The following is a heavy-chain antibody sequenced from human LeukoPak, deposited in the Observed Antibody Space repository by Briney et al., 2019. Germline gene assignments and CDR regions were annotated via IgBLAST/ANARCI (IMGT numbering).Heavy chain of an antibody. V-gene: IGHV3-23*01. CDR2: ISGSGAST. J-gene: IGHJ4*02. D-gene: IGHD3-22*01. CDR3: AREPYYYDSSPFDY. Sequence: GGSLRLSCVASGFTFSNHAMNWVRQAPGKGPEWVSAISGSGASTYYADSVKGRLTISRDNAKNTLYLQMNSLRAEDTAVYYCAREPYYYDSSPFDYWGQGTLVTVSS. CDR1: GFTFSNHA.